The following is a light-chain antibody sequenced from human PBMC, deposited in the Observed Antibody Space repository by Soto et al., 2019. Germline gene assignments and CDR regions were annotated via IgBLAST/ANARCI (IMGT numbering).Light chain of an antibody. CDR2: SAS. CDR1: QGISSY. CDR3: QQLNSYPIT. Sequence: IQLTEAPSSMSASVRDRVTITCRASQGISSYLAWYQQKPGKAAKLLIYSASTLQSGVPSRFSGSGSGTDFTLTISSPQPEDFATYYCQQLNSYPITFGQGTRLEI. J-gene: IGKJ5*01. V-gene: IGKV1-9*01.